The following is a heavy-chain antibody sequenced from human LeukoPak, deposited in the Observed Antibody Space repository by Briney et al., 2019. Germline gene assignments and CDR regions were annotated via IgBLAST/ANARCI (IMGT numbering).Heavy chain of an antibody. CDR2: INHSGST. J-gene: IGHJ4*02. CDR1: GGSFSGYY. CDR3: ARGGDYYDSSGYYAIDY. Sequence: SETLSLTCAVYGGSFSGYYWSWIRQPPGKGLEWIGEINHSGSTNYNPSLKSRVTISVDTSKNQFSLKLSSVTAADTAVYYCARGGDYYDSSGYYAIDYWGQGTLVTVSS. D-gene: IGHD3-22*01. V-gene: IGHV4-34*01.